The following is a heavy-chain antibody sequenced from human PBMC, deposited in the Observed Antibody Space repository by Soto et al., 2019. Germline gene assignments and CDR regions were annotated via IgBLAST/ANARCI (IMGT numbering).Heavy chain of an antibody. CDR1: GASIGSGGYS. J-gene: IGHJ4*02. CDR2: FSQTGGT. CDR3: ARLNGDPDS. Sequence: PSETLSLTCAVSGASIGSGGYSWTWIRQPPGEGLEWIGYFSQTGGTYYNPSLKSRVIISVDGSKNHLSLKLKSVTAADTAVYYGARLNGDPDSWGQVTLVTVAS. D-gene: IGHD7-27*01. V-gene: IGHV4-30-2*01.